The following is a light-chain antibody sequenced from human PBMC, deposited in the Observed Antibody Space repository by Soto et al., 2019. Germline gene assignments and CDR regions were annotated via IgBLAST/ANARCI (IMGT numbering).Light chain of an antibody. V-gene: IGKV1-39*01. CDR2: ATS. Sequence: DIHMTQSPPSLSASVGDRVTLTCRASQSISKYLNWYQVKSGKGPKLLIYATSTLQSGVPSRFSGSGSGTEFTLTINDLQPEDFAVHYCQQGYSPLLTFGGGTRVEIK. CDR3: QQGYSPLLT. J-gene: IGKJ4*01. CDR1: QSISKY.